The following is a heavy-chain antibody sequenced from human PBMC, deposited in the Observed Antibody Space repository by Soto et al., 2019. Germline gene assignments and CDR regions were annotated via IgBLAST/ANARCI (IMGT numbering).Heavy chain of an antibody. J-gene: IGHJ5*02. CDR2: IYHSGST. CDR3: ARDGYYGSGLNWFDP. V-gene: IGHV4-38-2*02. D-gene: IGHD3-10*01. CDR1: GYSISSGYY. Sequence: SEPLSLTCAVSGYSISSGYYWGWIRQPPGKGLEWIGSIYHSGSTYYNPSLKSRVTISVDTSKNQFSLKLSSVTAADTAVYYCARDGYYGSGLNWFDPWGQGTLVTVSS.